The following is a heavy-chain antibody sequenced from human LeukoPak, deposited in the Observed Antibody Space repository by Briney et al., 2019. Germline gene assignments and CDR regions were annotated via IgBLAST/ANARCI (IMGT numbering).Heavy chain of an antibody. V-gene: IGHV4-61*02. D-gene: IGHD1-26*01. Sequence: PSETLSLTCTVSGGSISSGSHYCSWIRQPAGKGLEWLGRIYTSGNTNYNPSLKSRVTISLDTSKSQCSLNLSSVTAADTGVYYCAGEVGGSWFDPWGLGTLVTVSS. CDR1: GGSISSGSHY. CDR2: IYTSGNT. J-gene: IGHJ5*02. CDR3: AGEVGGSWFDP.